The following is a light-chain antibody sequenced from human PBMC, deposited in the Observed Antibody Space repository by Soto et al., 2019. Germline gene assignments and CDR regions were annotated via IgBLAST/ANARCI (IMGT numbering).Light chain of an antibody. Sequence: EIVMTQSPATLSVSPGERATLSCRASQSVSSNLAWYQQKPGHAPRLLIYGASTRATGIPARFSGSWSGKEFTLTISSLQSEDFAVYDCQQYNTWRTFGQGTKLEIK. CDR2: GAS. CDR1: QSVSSN. V-gene: IGKV3-15*01. CDR3: QQYNTWRT. J-gene: IGKJ2*02.